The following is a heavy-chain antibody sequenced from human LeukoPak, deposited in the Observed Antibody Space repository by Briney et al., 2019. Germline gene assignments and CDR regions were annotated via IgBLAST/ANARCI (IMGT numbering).Heavy chain of an antibody. CDR1: GYTFTSYY. D-gene: IGHD1-26*01. V-gene: IGHV1-46*01. Sequence: ASVKVSCKAAGYTFTSYYMHWVRQAPGQGLEWMGIINPSGGSTSYAQKFQGRVTMTRDTSTSTVYMELSSLGSEDTAVYYCARSSGSYPTPDYWGQGTLVTVSS. CDR3: ARSSGSYPTPDY. J-gene: IGHJ4*02. CDR2: INPSGGST.